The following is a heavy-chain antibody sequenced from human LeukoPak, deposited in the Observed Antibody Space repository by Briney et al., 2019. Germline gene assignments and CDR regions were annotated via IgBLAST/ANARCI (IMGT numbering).Heavy chain of an antibody. V-gene: IGHV1-69*04. Sequence: SVKVSCKASGGTFSSYAISWVRQAPGQGLEWMGRIIPILGIANYAQKFQGRVTITADKSTSTAYMELSSLRSEDTAVYYCAADIGPTYYYGSGSYHWGQGTLVTVSS. CDR2: IIPILGIA. D-gene: IGHD3-10*01. CDR3: AADIGPTYYYGSGSYH. J-gene: IGHJ4*02. CDR1: GGTFSSYA.